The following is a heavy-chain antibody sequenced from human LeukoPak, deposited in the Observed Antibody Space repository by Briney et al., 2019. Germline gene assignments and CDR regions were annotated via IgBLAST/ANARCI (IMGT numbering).Heavy chain of an antibody. V-gene: IGHV4-31*03. CDR1: GGSISSGGDY. CDR2: IYYSGST. Sequence: SETLSLTCTVSGGSISSGGDYWSWIRQHPGKGLEWIGYIYYSGSTYYNPSLKSRVTISVDTSKNQFSLKLSSVTAADTAVYYCATTYSSGWFEKTDWFDPWGQGTLVTVSS. J-gene: IGHJ5*02. D-gene: IGHD6-19*01. CDR3: ATTYSSGWFEKTDWFDP.